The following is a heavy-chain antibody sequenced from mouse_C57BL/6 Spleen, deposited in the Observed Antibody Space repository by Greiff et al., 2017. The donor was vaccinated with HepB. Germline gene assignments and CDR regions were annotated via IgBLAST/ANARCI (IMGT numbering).Heavy chain of an antibody. Sequence: QVQLQQSGAELVKPGASVKISCKASGYAFSSYWMNWVKQRPGKGLEWIGQIYPGDGDTNYNGKFKGKATLTADKSSSTAYMQLSSLTSEDSAVYFCARRGDRSSSMDYWGQGTSVTVSS. J-gene: IGHJ4*01. V-gene: IGHV1-80*01. CDR2: IYPGDGDT. CDR3: ARRGDRSSSMDY. CDR1: GYAFSSYW. D-gene: IGHD1-1*01.